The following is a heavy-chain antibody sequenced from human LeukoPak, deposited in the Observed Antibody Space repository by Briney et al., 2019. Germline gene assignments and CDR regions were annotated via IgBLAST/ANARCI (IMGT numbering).Heavy chain of an antibody. V-gene: IGHV3-23*01. J-gene: IGHJ4*02. D-gene: IGHD3-16*01. Sequence: PGGSLRLSCAASGFTFSNSAMNWVRQAPGKGLEWVSGIGAAGIGTYYADSVKGRFTISRDSSKNTLYLQMNSLRAEDTAVYYCAQRLRLGESYWGQGTLVTVSS. CDR2: IGAAGIGT. CDR3: AQRLRLGESY. CDR1: GFTFSNSA.